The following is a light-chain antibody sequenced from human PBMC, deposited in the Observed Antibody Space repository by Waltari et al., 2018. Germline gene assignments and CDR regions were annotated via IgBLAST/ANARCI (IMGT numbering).Light chain of an antibody. CDR3: HQYYSYPWT. Sequence: DIVMTQSPDSLAVSLGESATINCKSSQSVLYSSDNNNYLAWYQQKQGQPPRLLIYWASTRESGVPDRFSGSGSGTDFTLTISSLQAEDVAVYYCHQYYSYPWTFGQGTTVEIK. J-gene: IGKJ1*01. V-gene: IGKV4-1*01. CDR2: WAS. CDR1: QSVLYSSDNNNY.